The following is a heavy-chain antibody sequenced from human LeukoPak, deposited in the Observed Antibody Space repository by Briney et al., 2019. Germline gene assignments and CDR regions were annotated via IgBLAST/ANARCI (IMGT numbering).Heavy chain of an antibody. Sequence: ASVKVSCKASGYTFTSYYMHWVRQAPGQGLEWMGIINPSGGSTSYAQKFQGRVTMTRDMSTSTVYMELSSLRSEDTAVYYCARDYDILTGYHTSGPFDIWGQGTMVTVSS. D-gene: IGHD3-9*01. CDR1: GYTFTSYY. V-gene: IGHV1-46*01. CDR3: ARDYDILTGYHTSGPFDI. J-gene: IGHJ3*02. CDR2: INPSGGST.